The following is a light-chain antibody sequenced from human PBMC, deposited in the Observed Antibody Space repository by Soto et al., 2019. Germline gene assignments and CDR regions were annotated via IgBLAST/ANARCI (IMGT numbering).Light chain of an antibody. J-gene: IGLJ3*02. V-gene: IGLV4-60*02. CDR1: SGHSSYI. Sequence: QPVLTQSSSASASLGSSVKLTCTLSSGHSSYIIAWHQQQPGKAPRYLMKLEGSGSYNKGSGVPDRFSGSSSGADRYLTISNLQFEDDADYYCETWDFNTRVFGGGTKVTVL. CDR2: LEGSGSY. CDR3: ETWDFNTRV.